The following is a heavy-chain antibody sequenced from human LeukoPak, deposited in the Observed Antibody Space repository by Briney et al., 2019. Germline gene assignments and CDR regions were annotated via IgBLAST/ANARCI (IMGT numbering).Heavy chain of an antibody. CDR3: ATGMGATTQAYYFDY. CDR1: GYTVADLS. D-gene: IGHD1-26*01. CDR2: FDPGDGET. Sequence: ASVKVSCKVSGYTVADLSMHWVRQAPGKGLEWMRSFDPGDGETIYAQKFQGRVTMTEDTSTDTAYMVLSSLRSEDTAVYYCATGMGATTQAYYFDYWGQGTLVTVSS. J-gene: IGHJ4*02. V-gene: IGHV1-24*01.